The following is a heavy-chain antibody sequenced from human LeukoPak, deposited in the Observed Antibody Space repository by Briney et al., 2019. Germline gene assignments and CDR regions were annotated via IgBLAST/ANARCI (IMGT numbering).Heavy chain of an antibody. D-gene: IGHD3-10*01. CDR3: ARHQSGLQFDY. Sequence: GESLKFSCKGSGYSFTSYWIGWVRHMPGKGLEWIGLIYPADSYTIYSPSFQGQVPISANKSISTAYLQWSSLKASDTAMYYCARHQSGLQFDYWGQGTLVTVSS. CDR2: IYPADSYT. V-gene: IGHV5-51*01. J-gene: IGHJ4*02. CDR1: GYSFTSYW.